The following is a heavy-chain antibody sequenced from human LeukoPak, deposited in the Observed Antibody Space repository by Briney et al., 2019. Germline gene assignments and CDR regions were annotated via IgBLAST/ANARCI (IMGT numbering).Heavy chain of an antibody. Sequence: SETLSLTCTVSGGSISSGDYYRSWIRQPPGKGLEWIGYIYYSGSTYYNPSLKSRVTISVDTSKNQFSLKLSSVTAADTAVYYCARKTTVTTDYAFDIWGQGTMVTVSS. CDR2: IYYSGST. J-gene: IGHJ3*02. CDR1: GGSISSGDYY. D-gene: IGHD4-17*01. CDR3: ARKTTVTTDYAFDI. V-gene: IGHV4-30-4*01.